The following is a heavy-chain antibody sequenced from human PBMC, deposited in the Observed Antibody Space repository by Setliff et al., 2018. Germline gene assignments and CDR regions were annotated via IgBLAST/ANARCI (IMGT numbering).Heavy chain of an antibody. D-gene: IGHD5-12*01. CDR1: GGSISSDY. Sequence: SETLSLTCTVSGGSISSDYWSWIRQPPGMGLEWIGYIYSSGSTKYNRPLKSRVTISVDTSKNQFFMNLDSVTAADTALYYCARESRFGYSGYDCAFDYWGQGMLVTVSS. V-gene: IGHV4-4*08. J-gene: IGHJ4*02. CDR3: ARESRFGYSGYDCAFDY. CDR2: IYSSGST.